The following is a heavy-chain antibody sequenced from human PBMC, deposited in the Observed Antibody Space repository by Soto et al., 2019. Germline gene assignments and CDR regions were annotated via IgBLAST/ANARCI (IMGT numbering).Heavy chain of an antibody. CDR2: ISDGGDLI. J-gene: IGHJ4*02. CDR3: AKRQGTGLAAKNFDF. Sequence: PGGSLRLSCAASGFPFSNHGMSWVRQAPGKGLEWVSGISDGGDLIYYADSVKGRFSMSRDNSENMLYLQMTNLRAEDTAIYFCAKRQGTGLAAKNFDFWGQGTLVTVSS. V-gene: IGHV3-23*01. CDR1: GFPFSNHG. D-gene: IGHD2-15*01.